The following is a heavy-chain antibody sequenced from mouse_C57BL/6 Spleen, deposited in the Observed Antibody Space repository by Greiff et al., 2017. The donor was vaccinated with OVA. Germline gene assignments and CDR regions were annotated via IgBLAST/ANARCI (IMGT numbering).Heavy chain of an antibody. J-gene: IGHJ1*03. CDR3: ARSGLRYWYFDV. D-gene: IGHD3-1*01. Sequence: VQLQQSGPELVKPGASVKISCKASGYAFSSSWMNWVKQRPGKGLEWIGRIYPGDGDTNYNGKFKGKATLTATKSSSTAYMQLSSLTSEDSAVYFCARSGLRYWYFDVWGTGTTVTVSS. CDR2: IYPGDGDT. V-gene: IGHV1-82*01. CDR1: GYAFSSSW.